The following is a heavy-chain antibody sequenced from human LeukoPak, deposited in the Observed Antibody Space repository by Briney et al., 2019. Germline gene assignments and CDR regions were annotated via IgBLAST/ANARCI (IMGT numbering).Heavy chain of an antibody. Sequence: GGSLRLSCAASGFTFSSYAMSWVRQAPGKGLEWVSVIYSGGSTYYADSVKGRFTISRDNSKNTLYLQMNSLRAEDTAVYYCASSPGIRFDYWGQGTLVTVSS. D-gene: IGHD2-2*01. CDR3: ASSPGIRFDY. J-gene: IGHJ4*02. V-gene: IGHV3-53*01. CDR2: IYSGGST. CDR1: GFTFSSYA.